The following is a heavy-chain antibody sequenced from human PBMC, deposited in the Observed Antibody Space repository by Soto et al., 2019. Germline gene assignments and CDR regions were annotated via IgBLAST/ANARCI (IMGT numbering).Heavy chain of an antibody. J-gene: IGHJ5*02. D-gene: IGHD3-22*01. CDR2: ISAYNGNT. CDR3: PRDLPGNYDLSGYSQFDP. CDR1: GYTFTSYG. V-gene: IGHV1-18*01. Sequence: QVQLVQSGAEVKKPGASVKVSCKASGYTFTSYGISWVRQAPGQGLEWMGWISAYNGNTNYAQKLQGRVTMTQDTSPRPAYMELRSLRSDDTAVYYCPRDLPGNYDLSGYSQFDPWGQETLVTVSS.